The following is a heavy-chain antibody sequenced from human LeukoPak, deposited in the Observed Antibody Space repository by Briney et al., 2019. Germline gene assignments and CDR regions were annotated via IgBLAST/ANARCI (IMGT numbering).Heavy chain of an antibody. CDR2: ISGSGGST. Sequence: GGSLRLSCAASGFTFSSYAMSWVRQAPGKGLEWVSAISGSGGSTYYADSVKGRFTISRDNSKNTLYLQMNSLRAEDTAVYYCAKVGELMVYDITYYFDYWGQGTLVTVSS. J-gene: IGHJ4*02. CDR1: GFTFSSYA. D-gene: IGHD2-8*01. V-gene: IGHV3-23*01. CDR3: AKVGELMVYDITYYFDY.